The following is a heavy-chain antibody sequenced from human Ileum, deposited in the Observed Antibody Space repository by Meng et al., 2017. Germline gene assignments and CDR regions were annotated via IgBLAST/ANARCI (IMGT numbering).Heavy chain of an antibody. CDR1: GGSISSSNYT. CDR2: IYHSGST. CDR3: ARRRGGSGRDC. V-gene: IGHV4-39*01. Sequence: QLQLQESGPGLVKASGTLSLTCTVSGGSISSSNYTWDWIRQPPGKGLEWIGAIYHSGSTSYNPSLQSRVTMFVDTSKNQFSLMLTSVTATDTAVYYCARRRGGSGRDCWGQGTLVTVSS. D-gene: IGHD3-10*01. J-gene: IGHJ4*02.